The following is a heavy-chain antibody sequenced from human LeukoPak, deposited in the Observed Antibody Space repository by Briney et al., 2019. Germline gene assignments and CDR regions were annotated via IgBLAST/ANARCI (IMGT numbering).Heavy chain of an antibody. J-gene: IGHJ6*03. Sequence: GGSLRLSGAASGFTFSSYSMNWVRQAPGKGLEWVSSISSSSSYIYYADSVKGRFTISRDNAKNSLYLQMNSLRAEDTAVYYCAREPKGAIRFLEWLCYMDVWGKGTTVTVSS. V-gene: IGHV3-21*01. CDR3: AREPKGAIRFLEWLCYMDV. CDR1: GFTFSSYS. CDR2: ISSSSSYI. D-gene: IGHD3-3*01.